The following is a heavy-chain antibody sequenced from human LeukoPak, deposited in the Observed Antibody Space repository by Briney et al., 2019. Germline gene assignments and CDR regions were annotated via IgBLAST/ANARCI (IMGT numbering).Heavy chain of an antibody. CDR2: INSDGSST. CDR3: VRGSTNYYYYYYMDV. D-gene: IGHD2-15*01. V-gene: IGHV3-74*01. J-gene: IGHJ6*03. Sequence: PGGSLRLSCAASGFTFSSYRMHWVRQAPGKGLVWVSRINSDGSSTSYADSVKGRFTISRDNAKNTLYLQMNSLRAEDTAVYYCVRGSTNYYYYYYMDVWGKGTTVTVSS. CDR1: GFTFSSYR.